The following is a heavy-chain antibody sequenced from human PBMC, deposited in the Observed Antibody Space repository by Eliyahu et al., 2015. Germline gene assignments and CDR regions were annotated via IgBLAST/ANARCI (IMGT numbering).Heavy chain of an antibody. V-gene: IGHV4-34*01. Sequence: QXQLQQWGAGLLKPSETLSLTXAVYGGSFSGYYXXWIRQPPGKGLEWIGEIXHSGSTNHNPSLKSRVTISVDTSKNQFSLKLSSVTAADTAVYYCARGSSFGGRAIMITFGGVIVIPYFDYWGQGTLVTVSS. D-gene: IGHD3-16*02. J-gene: IGHJ4*02. CDR1: GGSFSGYY. CDR3: ARGSSFGGRAIMITFGGVIVIPYFDY. CDR2: IXHSGST.